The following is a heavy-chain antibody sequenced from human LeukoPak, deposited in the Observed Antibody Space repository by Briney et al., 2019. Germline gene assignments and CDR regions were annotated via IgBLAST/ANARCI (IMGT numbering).Heavy chain of an antibody. CDR2: VWYDGSNK. D-gene: IGHD6-19*01. CDR1: GFTFSSCG. V-gene: IGHV3-33*06. CDR3: AKALSIAVAGTGVLYFDY. Sequence: GGSLRLSCAASGFTFSSCGMHWVRQAPGKGLEWVAVVWYDGSNKYYADSVKGRFTISRDNSKDTLYLQMNSLRAEDTAVYYCAKALSIAVAGTGVLYFDYWGQGTLVTVSS. J-gene: IGHJ4*02.